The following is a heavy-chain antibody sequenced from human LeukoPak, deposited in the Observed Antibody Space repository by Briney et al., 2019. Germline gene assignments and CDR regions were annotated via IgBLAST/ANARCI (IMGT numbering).Heavy chain of an antibody. V-gene: IGHV4-59*02. Sequence: SETLSLTCTVSGGSVSNYYWSWIRQSPGKGLEWIGYIHYTETSYNPSLKSLVTISADTSKNQFSLKLYSVTAADTAVYYCATRKLGNDYWGQGTLVTVSS. CDR3: ATRKLGNDY. CDR2: IHYTET. J-gene: IGHJ4*02. CDR1: GGSVSNYY. D-gene: IGHD7-27*01.